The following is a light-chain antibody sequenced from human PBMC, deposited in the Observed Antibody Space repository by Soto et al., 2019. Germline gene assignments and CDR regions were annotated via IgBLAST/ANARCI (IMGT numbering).Light chain of an antibody. CDR1: QSVNSRF. CDR3: QQYGSSPPLYT. V-gene: IGKV3-20*01. Sequence: EIVLTQSPGTLSLSPGERATLSCRASQSVNSRFLAGYQQNPGQAPRLLMYGASTRATGIPDRFSGSGSGADFTLTISRLEPEDFAVYYGQQYGSSPPLYTFGQGTKLEIK. CDR2: GAS. J-gene: IGKJ2*01.